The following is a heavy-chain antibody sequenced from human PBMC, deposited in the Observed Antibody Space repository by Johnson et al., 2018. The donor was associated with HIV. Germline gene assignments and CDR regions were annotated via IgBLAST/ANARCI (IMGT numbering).Heavy chain of an antibody. V-gene: IGHV3-7*02. J-gene: IGHJ3*02. CDR2: IKQDGSEK. D-gene: IGHD3-10*01. CDR1: GFTFSTYW. CDR3: ARRGLGDAFDI. Sequence: VQLVESGGGVVQPGRSLRLSCAASGFTFSTYWMSWVRQVPGKGLEWVANIKQDGSEKYYVDSVKGQFTISRDNAKNSLYLQMNSLRAEDTAVYYCARRGLGDAFDIWGQGTMVTVSS.